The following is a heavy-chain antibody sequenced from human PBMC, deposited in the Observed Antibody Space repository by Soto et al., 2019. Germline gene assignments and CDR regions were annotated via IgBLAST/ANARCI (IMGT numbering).Heavy chain of an antibody. CDR1: GGSVSSGSYY. Sequence: QVQLQESGPGLVKPSETLSLTCTVSGGSVSSGSYYWSWIRQPPGKGLEWIGNIYYSGSTNYNPSLERRVTISVDTAKNQFSLKLSSVTAADTAVYYCARSEWFGELLGWFDPWGQGTLVTVSS. D-gene: IGHD3-10*01. CDR2: IYYSGST. V-gene: IGHV4-61*01. CDR3: ARSEWFGELLGWFDP. J-gene: IGHJ5*02.